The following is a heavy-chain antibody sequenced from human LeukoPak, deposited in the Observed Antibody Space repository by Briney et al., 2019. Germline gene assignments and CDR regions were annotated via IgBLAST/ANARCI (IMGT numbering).Heavy chain of an antibody. CDR1: GGSISSGSYY. V-gene: IGHV4-61*02. J-gene: IGHJ4*02. D-gene: IGHD5-18*01. CDR2: IYTSGST. CDR3: ARGQIQLWSRRSRRYDY. Sequence: SETLSLTCTVSGGSISSGSYYWSWIRQPAGKGLEWIGRIYTSGSTNYNPSLKSRVTISVDTSKNQFSLKLSSVTAADTAVYYCARGQIQLWSRRSRRYDYWGQGTLVTVSS.